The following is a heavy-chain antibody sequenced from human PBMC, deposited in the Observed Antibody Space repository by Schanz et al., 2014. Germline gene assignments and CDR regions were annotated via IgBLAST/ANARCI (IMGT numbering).Heavy chain of an antibody. J-gene: IGHJ4*02. D-gene: IGHD4-17*01. V-gene: IGHV1-69*02. CDR1: GGTFSTYP. CDR3: ARGYGDSPTDF. Sequence: VQLEQSGAEVKKPGASMKVSCKASGGTFSTYPINWLRQAPGQGLEWMGRIIPIHGIVNYAQRFQDRVRITADKSTSTAYMELSSLRSDDTAVYYCARGYGDSPTDFWGQGTLVTVSS. CDR2: IIPIHGIV.